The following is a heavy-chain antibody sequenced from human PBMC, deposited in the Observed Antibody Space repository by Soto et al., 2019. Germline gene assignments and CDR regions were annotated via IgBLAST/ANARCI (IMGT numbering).Heavy chain of an antibody. Sequence: QVQLQESGPGLVKPSETLSLTCTVSGGSISNNYWTWIRQPPGKGLEWIGYIYYTGSTSYNSSFKSRVTISLDTPKNLFSLSLSSVTAAHTAVYYCARIAGTNLDYWGQGTPVTVSS. CDR3: ARIAGTNLDY. CDR1: GGSISNNY. V-gene: IGHV4-59*08. J-gene: IGHJ4*02. D-gene: IGHD2-21*01. CDR2: IYYTGST.